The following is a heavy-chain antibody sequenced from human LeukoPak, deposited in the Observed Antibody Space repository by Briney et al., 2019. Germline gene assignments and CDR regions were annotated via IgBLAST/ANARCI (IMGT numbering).Heavy chain of an antibody. Sequence: SETLSLTCAVSGYSISSGYYWGWIRQPPGKGLEWIGSIYHSGSTYYNPSLKSRVTISVDMSKNQFSLKLSSVTAADTAVYYCARCERAAQPPFDYWGQGTLVTVSS. CDR1: GYSISSGYY. V-gene: IGHV4-38-2*01. D-gene: IGHD6-13*01. CDR2: IYHSGST. CDR3: ARCERAAQPPFDY. J-gene: IGHJ4*02.